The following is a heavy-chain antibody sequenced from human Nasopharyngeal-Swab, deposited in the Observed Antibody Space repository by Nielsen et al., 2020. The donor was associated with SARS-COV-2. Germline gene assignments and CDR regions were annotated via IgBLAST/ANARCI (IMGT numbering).Heavy chain of an antibody. V-gene: IGHV5-51*01. Sequence: GGSLRLSCKGSGYSFTSYWIGWVRQMPGKGLEWMAIIYPGDFDTRYSPSFQGQVTISADKSISTAYLEWSSLKASDTAMYYCARHGGSSWLHFEYWGQGTLVTVSS. J-gene: IGHJ4*02. D-gene: IGHD6-13*01. CDR2: IYPGDFDT. CDR1: GYSFTSYW. CDR3: ARHGGSSWLHFEY.